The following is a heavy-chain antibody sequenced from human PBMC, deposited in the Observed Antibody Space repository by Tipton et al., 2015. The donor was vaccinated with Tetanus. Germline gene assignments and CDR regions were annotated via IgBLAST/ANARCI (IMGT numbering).Heavy chain of an antibody. V-gene: IGHV4-39*07. CDR1: GDSVTIGTYY. Sequence: TLSLTCTVSGDSVTIGTYYWGWIRQPPGKGLEWIGSVYYSGTTYYNPSLKSRLTMSGDPAKNQFSLRLSSVTAADTAVYYCARIHDFWSGYFDFWGQGILVTVSS. J-gene: IGHJ4*02. CDR2: VYYSGTT. D-gene: IGHD3-3*01. CDR3: ARIHDFWSGYFDF.